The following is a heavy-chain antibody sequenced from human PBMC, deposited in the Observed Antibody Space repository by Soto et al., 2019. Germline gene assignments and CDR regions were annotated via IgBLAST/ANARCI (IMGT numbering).Heavy chain of an antibody. CDR1: GYTFTSYY. Sequence: QVQLVQSGAEVKKPGASVKVSCKASGYTFTSYYMHWVRQAPGQGLEWMGIINPSGGSTSYAQKFQGRVTMTRDTATSTVYMELSSLRSEDTAVYYCARGYYRNPFLSERVILTGYSYYYYGMDVWGQGTTVTVSS. D-gene: IGHD3-9*01. V-gene: IGHV1-46*01. J-gene: IGHJ6*02. CDR3: ARGYYRNPFLSERVILTGYSYYYYGMDV. CDR2: INPSGGST.